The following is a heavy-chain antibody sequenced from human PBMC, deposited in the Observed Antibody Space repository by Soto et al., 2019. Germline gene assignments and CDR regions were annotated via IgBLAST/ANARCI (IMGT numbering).Heavy chain of an antibody. Sequence: EVQLLESGGGLVQPGRSLRLSCAASGFTFSSYAMSWFRQPPGKGLEWVSVISGSGGSTYYADSVKGRFTISRDNSKNTLYLQMNSLRAEDTAVYYCAKDVAYCGGDCYYYAFDIWGQGTMVTVSS. CDR1: GFTFSSYA. J-gene: IGHJ3*02. CDR3: AKDVAYCGGDCYYYAFDI. V-gene: IGHV3-23*01. D-gene: IGHD2-21*01. CDR2: ISGSGGST.